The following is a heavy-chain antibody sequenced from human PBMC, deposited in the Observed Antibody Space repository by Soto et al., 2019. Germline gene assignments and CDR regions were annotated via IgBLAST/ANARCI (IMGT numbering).Heavy chain of an antibody. J-gene: IGHJ1*01. CDR3: ARGSSRSSWFLQF. Sequence: SETLSLTCTVSGGSISSYYWSWIRQPPGKGLEWIGYIYYSGSTNYNPSLKSRVTISVDTSKNQFSLKLSSVTAADTAVYYCARGSSRSSWFLQFRGQGTLVTVSS. D-gene: IGHD6-13*01. V-gene: IGHV4-59*01. CDR2: IYYSGST. CDR1: GGSISSYY.